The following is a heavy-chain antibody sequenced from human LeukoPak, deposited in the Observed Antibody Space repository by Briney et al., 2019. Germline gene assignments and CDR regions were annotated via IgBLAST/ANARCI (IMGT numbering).Heavy chain of an antibody. Sequence: GGSLRLSCAASGFTFSTYIMNWVRQAPGKGLEWVSSISGSSSYIYYADSVKGRFTISRDNAKNSLYLQMNTLRAEDTAVYYCARDGEAYCGGDCYRIFDYWGQGTLVTVSS. V-gene: IGHV3-21*01. CDR2: ISGSSSYI. D-gene: IGHD2-21*02. CDR3: ARDGEAYCGGDCYRIFDY. J-gene: IGHJ4*02. CDR1: GFTFSTYI.